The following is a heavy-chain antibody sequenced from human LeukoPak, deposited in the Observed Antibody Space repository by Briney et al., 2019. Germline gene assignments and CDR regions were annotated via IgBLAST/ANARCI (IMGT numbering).Heavy chain of an antibody. CDR2: IDRSSTYI. J-gene: IGHJ4*02. Sequence: GGSPRLSCAASGFTFSGYSMNWVRQAPGKGLEWVASIDRSSTYIYYADLLKGRFTISRDNAKNSLYLQMNSLRAEDTAVYYCARDYTAMAHFDFWGQGTLVTVTS. D-gene: IGHD5-18*01. CDR1: GFTFSGYS. V-gene: IGHV3-21*01. CDR3: ARDYTAMAHFDF.